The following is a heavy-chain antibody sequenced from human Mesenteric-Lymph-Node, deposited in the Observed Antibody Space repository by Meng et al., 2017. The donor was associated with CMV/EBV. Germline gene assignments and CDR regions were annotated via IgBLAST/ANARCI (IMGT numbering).Heavy chain of an antibody. D-gene: IGHD3-22*01. CDR3: THFYYDSSGYYYPAN. V-gene: IGHV3-73*01. J-gene: IGHJ4*02. CDR2: IRGKTNNYAT. Sequence: FTFSDSFMHWVRQASGKGLEWVGRIRGKTNNYATSYGASVKGRFTISRDDSRNTAYLQMDSLKTEDTAVYYCTHFYYDSSGYYYPANWGQGTLVTVSS. CDR1: FTFSDSF.